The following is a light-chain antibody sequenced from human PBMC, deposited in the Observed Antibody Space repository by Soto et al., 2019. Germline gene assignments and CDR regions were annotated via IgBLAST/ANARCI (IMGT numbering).Light chain of an antibody. J-gene: IGKJ5*01. CDR2: GAS. Sequence: EIVMTQSPATLSVSAGERATLSCRASQSVGSNLAWYQQKPGQAPRLLIYGASTRATGIPARFSGSGSGTQFTLTISSLQSEDFAVYYCQKYNNWPITFGRGTRLEIK. V-gene: IGKV3-15*01. CDR3: QKYNNWPIT. CDR1: QSVGSN.